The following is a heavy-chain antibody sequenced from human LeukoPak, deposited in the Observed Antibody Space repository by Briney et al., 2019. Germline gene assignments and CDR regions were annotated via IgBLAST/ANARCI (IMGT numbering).Heavy chain of an antibody. CDR1: GYTFTGYF. CDR3: ARAQSLTAPAGTFANS. V-gene: IGHV1-2*02. D-gene: IGHD6-13*01. J-gene: IGHJ4*02. Sequence: ASVKVSCKASGYTFTGYFLHWVRRAPGQGFEWMGWINPNSGDTSYTQTFQGRVTMTRDMSISTAYMELSSLRSDDTAVYYCARAQSLTAPAGTFANSWGQGTLVTVSS. CDR2: INPNSGDT.